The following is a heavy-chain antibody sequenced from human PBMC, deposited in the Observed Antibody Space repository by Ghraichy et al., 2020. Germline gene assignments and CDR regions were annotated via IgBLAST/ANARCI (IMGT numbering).Heavy chain of an antibody. CDR3: AKAESHYGDILTGGPFDY. V-gene: IGHV3-23*01. D-gene: IGHD3-9*01. J-gene: IGHJ4*02. CDR1: GFTFSSYA. CDR2: ISGSGGST. Sequence: GGSLRLSCAASGFTFSSYAMSWVRQAPGKGLEWVSAISGSGGSTYYADSVKGRFTISRDNSKNTLYLQMNSLRAEDTAVYYCAKAESHYGDILTGGPFDYWGQGTLVTVSS.